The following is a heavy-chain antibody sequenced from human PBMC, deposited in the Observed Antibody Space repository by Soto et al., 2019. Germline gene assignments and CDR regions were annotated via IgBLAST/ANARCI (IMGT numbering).Heavy chain of an antibody. D-gene: IGHD1-26*01. J-gene: IGHJ1*01. CDR2: ISAYNGNT. Sequence: ASEKFACKSSGYTFTSYGISWVRQAPGQGLEWMGWISAYNGNTNYAQKLQGRVTMTTDTSTSTAYMELRSLRSDDTAVYYCASHFYIVGAPPNLFSFCGQGSLLTVSA. V-gene: IGHV1-18*04. CDR1: GYTFTSYG. CDR3: ASHFYIVGAPPNLFSF.